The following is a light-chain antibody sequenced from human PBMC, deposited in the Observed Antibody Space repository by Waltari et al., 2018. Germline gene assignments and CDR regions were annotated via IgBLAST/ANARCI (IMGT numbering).Light chain of an antibody. CDR2: DVT. V-gene: IGLV2-14*03. Sequence: QSALTQPASVSGSPGQSITISCTGTSSDVGGYNFVSWYQQHPGKVPKLIIYDVTNRASGVSNRFSGSKSGNTASLTISGLQAEDEADYYCSSYTTSSTYVFGTGTKDTVL. CDR1: SSDVGGYNF. CDR3: SSYTTSSTYV. J-gene: IGLJ1*01.